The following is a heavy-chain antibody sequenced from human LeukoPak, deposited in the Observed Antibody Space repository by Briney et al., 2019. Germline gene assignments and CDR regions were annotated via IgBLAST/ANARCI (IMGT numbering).Heavy chain of an antibody. CDR2: ISSSGGST. Sequence: GGSLRLSCAASGFTFSNYGMSWVRQAPGKGLEWVSTISSSGGSTYYADSVKGRFTISRDSSKNTLYLQMNSLRAEDTAVYYCAKDYRYYYDNVGTSPFDYWGQGTLITVSS. D-gene: IGHD3-22*01. J-gene: IGHJ4*02. CDR1: GFTFSNYG. V-gene: IGHV3-23*01. CDR3: AKDYRYYYDNVGTSPFDY.